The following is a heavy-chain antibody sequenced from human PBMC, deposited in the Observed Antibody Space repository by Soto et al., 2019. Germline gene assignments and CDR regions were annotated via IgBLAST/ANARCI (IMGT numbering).Heavy chain of an antibody. CDR2: VSGSGGST. V-gene: IGHV3-23*01. D-gene: IGHD2-2*01. J-gene: IGHJ5*02. CDR1: GFIFSSYA. CDR3: AQEIISASCCNSFDP. Sequence: GGALRLSCAASGFIFSSYAMSWGRQAPGKGLEWVSAVSGSGGSTYYADAVKGRFTISRDNSGNTLYLQMNSLRAEDTAVYYCAQEIISASCCNSFDPWGQGTQVTAS.